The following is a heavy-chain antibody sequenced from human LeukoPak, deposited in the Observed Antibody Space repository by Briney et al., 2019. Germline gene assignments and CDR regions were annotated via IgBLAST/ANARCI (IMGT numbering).Heavy chain of an antibody. Sequence: GGSLRLSCAASGFTVSSNYMSWVRQAPGKGLEWVSVISGSGGGRYYADSVKGRFTISRDNSKNTLYLQMNSLRAEDTAVYYCAKEIASAWIDAFHIWGQGTMVTVSS. CDR3: AKEIASAWIDAFHI. CDR2: ISGSGGGR. V-gene: IGHV3-23*01. D-gene: IGHD6-13*01. J-gene: IGHJ3*02. CDR1: GFTVSSNY.